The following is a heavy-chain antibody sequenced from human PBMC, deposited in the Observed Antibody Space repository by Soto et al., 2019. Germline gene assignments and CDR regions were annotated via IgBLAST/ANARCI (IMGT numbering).Heavy chain of an antibody. J-gene: IGHJ6*02. CDR3: ARGPFRPSAMDV. Sequence: ASVKVSCKTSGDNFKKNVFTWVRQAPGQGLEWMGGTIPALGKTHYIEKFQGRVTIAVDDATRTVYMEVRDLTSEDTAIYYCARGPFRPSAMDVWGQGTTVTVSS. V-gene: IGHV1-69*10. D-gene: IGHD3-10*01. CDR2: TIPALGKT. CDR1: GDNFKKNV.